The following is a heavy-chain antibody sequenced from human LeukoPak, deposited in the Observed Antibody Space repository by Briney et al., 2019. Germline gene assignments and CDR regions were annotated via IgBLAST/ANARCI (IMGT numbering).Heavy chain of an antibody. J-gene: IGHJ4*02. CDR3: AKSMTPIVVSGDFGT. Sequence: PGRSLRLSCAASGFTFSNYGMHWVRQAPGKGLEWVALILNDGYTKYYADSVKGRFTISRDNPKSTVFLEMNSLRGEDSAVYYCAKSMTPIVVSGDFGTWGQGTLVIVSS. CDR2: ILNDGYTK. V-gene: IGHV3-30*18. CDR1: GFTFSNYG. D-gene: IGHD1-26*01.